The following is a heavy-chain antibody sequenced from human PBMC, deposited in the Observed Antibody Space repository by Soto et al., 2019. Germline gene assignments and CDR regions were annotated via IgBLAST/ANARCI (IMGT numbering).Heavy chain of an antibody. CDR3: ARDRIAAAGTYPYGMDV. J-gene: IGHJ6*02. V-gene: IGHV4-4*02. CDR2: IYHSGST. CDR1: GGSISSSNW. D-gene: IGHD6-13*01. Sequence: QVQLQESGPGLVKPSGTLSLTCAVSGGSISSSNWWSWVRQPPGKGLEWIGEIYHSGSTNYNPCLKSRVTISVDKSKNQFSLKLSSVTAADTAVYYCARDRIAAAGTYPYGMDVWGQGTTVTVSS.